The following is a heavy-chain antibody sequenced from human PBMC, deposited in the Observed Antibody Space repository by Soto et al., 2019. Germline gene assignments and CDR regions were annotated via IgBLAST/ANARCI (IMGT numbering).Heavy chain of an antibody. V-gene: IGHV3-49*03. CDR3: AKGITGTTRTKFFDY. CDR1: GFTFGDYA. J-gene: IGHJ4*02. D-gene: IGHD1-20*01. Sequence: GGSLRLSCTASGFTFGDYAMSWFRQAPGKGLEWVGFIRSKAYGGTTEYAASVKGRFTISRDDSKSIAYLQMNSLKTEDTAVYYCAKGITGTTRTKFFDYWGQGTLVTVSS. CDR2: IRSKAYGGTT.